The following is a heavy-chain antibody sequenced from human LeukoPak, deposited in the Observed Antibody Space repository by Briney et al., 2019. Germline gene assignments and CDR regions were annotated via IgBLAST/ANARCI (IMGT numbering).Heavy chain of an antibody. CDR3: AKRGVVIRVILVGFHKEAYYFDS. CDR1: GITLSNYG. V-gene: IGHV3-23*01. Sequence: GGSLRLSCAVSGITLSNYGMSWVRQAPGKGLECVAGISGSGGGTYYADSVKGRFTISRDNPKNTLYLQMNSLRAEDTAVYFCAKRGVVIRVILVGFHKEAYYFDSWGQGALVAVSS. CDR2: ISGSGGGT. J-gene: IGHJ4*02. D-gene: IGHD3-22*01.